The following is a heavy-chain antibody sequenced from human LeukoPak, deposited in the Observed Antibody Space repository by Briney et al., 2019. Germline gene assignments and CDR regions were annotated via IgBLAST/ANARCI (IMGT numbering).Heavy chain of an antibody. V-gene: IGHV3-48*04. J-gene: IGHJ4*02. CDR1: GFTFSSYS. D-gene: IGHD3-9*01. CDR2: ISSSSSTI. CDR3: ARGASTIYDILTGCDY. Sequence: PGGSLRLSCAASGFTFSSYSMNWVRQAPGKGLEWVSYISSSSSTIYYADSVKGRFTISRDNAKNSLYLQMNSLRAEDTAVYYCARGASTIYDILTGCDYWGQGTLVTVSS.